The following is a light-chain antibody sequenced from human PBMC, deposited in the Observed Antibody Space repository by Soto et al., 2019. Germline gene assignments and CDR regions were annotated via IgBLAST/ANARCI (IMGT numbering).Light chain of an antibody. J-gene: IGLJ1*01. CDR2: DVS. CDR1: SSDVGGYNY. Sequence: ALTQPRSVSGSPGQSVTISCTGTSSDVGGYNYVSWYQQHPGKAPKLMIYDVSKRPSGVPDRFSGSKSGNTASLTISGLQAEDEADYYCCSYAGSYTFYVFGTGTKVTVL. CDR3: CSYAGSYTFYV. V-gene: IGLV2-11*01.